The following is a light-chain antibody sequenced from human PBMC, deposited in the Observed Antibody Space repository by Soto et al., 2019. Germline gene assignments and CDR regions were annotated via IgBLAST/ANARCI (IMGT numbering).Light chain of an antibody. CDR2: DAS. CDR1: QSVSSY. J-gene: IGKJ4*01. Sequence: EIVLTQSPATQSLSPGERATLSCRASQSVSSYLAWYQQKPGQAPRLLIYDASNRATGIPARFSGSGSGTDFTITISSLEPEDFAVYYCQQRSNWPLTFGGGTKVEIK. V-gene: IGKV3-11*01. CDR3: QQRSNWPLT.